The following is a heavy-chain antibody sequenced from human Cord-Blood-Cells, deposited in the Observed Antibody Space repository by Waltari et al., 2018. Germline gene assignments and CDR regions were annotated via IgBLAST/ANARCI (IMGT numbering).Heavy chain of an antibody. D-gene: IGHD2-2*02. J-gene: IGHJ6*03. CDR3: ARVAPTVVPAAILSPYYYYYMDV. CDR1: GYTFTSYG. V-gene: IGHV1-18*04. Sequence: QVQLVQSGAEVKKPGASVKVSCKASGYTFTSYGISWVRQAPGHGLEWMGWISAYNGNTNYAQKLQGRVTMTTDTSTSTAYMELRSLRSDDTAVYYCARVAPTVVPAAILSPYYYYYMDVWGKGTTVTVSS. CDR2: ISAYNGNT.